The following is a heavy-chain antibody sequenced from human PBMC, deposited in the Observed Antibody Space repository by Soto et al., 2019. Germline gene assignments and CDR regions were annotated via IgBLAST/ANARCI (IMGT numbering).Heavy chain of an antibody. CDR2: IYYIGST. D-gene: IGHD4-17*01. V-gene: IGHV4-39*01. J-gene: IGHJ5*01. CDR3: ARHGHEHYGENWFDY. Sequence: SETLSLTCTVSGGSISSSSYYWGWIRQPPGKGLEWIGSIYYIGSTYYNPSLKSRVTISVDTSKNQFSLKLSSVTAADTAVYYCARHGHEHYGENWFDYWGQGTLVTLSS. CDR1: GGSISSSSYY.